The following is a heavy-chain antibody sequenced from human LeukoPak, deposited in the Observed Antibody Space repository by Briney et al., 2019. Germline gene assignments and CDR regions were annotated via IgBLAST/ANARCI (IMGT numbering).Heavy chain of an antibody. J-gene: IGHJ4*02. V-gene: IGHV1-46*01. CDR3: ARGGRSPPHTLLHFDY. D-gene: IGHD2-2*02. CDR1: GYTFTSLG. Sequence: ASVKVSCKASGYTFTSLGISWVRQAPGQGLEWMGIINPSGGSTRYAQKFQGRVTMTRGTSTSTVYMELSSLRSEDTAVYYCARGGRSPPHTLLHFDYWGQGTLVTVSS. CDR2: INPSGGST.